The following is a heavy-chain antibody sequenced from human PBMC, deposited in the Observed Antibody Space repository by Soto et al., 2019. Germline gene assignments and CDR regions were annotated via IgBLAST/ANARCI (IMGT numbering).Heavy chain of an antibody. D-gene: IGHD5-12*01. V-gene: IGHV3-23*01. Sequence: VQLLESGGGLVRPGGYLTISCVVSGLSSRSHAMYWVRQAPGRGLEWVAGISGGGYTAYYPGSVRGRFIISRDNSKNTVYLQIDNLRVDDTAVYYCVKAQGVATIKSNFDYWGQGTLVTVAS. CDR3: VKAQGVATIKSNFDY. CDR1: GLSSRSHA. CDR2: ISGGGYTA. J-gene: IGHJ4*02.